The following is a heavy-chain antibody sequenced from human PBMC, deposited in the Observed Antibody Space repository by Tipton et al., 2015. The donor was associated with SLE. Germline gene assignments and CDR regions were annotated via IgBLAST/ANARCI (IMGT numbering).Heavy chain of an antibody. V-gene: IGHV4-59*08. J-gene: IGHJ4*02. Sequence: TLSLTCSVSGGSISTYYWSWIRQPPGQGLEWIGFVSYSGNTHYNPSLQSRLTISVDRSKNQFSLNLRSVTAADTAVYFCAKSGGSGYNFWGQGILVTVSS. CDR1: GGSISTYY. CDR3: AKSGGSGYNF. D-gene: IGHD5-12*01. CDR2: VSYSGNT.